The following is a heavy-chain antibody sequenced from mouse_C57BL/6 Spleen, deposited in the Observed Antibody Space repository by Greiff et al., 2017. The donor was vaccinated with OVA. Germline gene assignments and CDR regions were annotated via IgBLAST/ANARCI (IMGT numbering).Heavy chain of an antibody. J-gene: IGHJ3*01. D-gene: IGHD2-4*01. V-gene: IGHV5-4*01. Sequence: EVKLVESGGGLVKPGGSLKLSCAASGFTFSSYAMSWVRQTPEKRLEWVATISDGGSYTYYPDNVKGRFTISRDNAKNNLYLQMSHLKSEDTAMYYCARDEYDYDGLAYWGQGTLVTVSA. CDR2: ISDGGSYT. CDR1: GFTFSSYA. CDR3: ARDEYDYDGLAY.